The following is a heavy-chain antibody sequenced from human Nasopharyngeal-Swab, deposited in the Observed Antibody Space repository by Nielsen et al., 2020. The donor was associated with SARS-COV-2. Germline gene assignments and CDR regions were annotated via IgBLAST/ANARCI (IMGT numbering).Heavy chain of an antibody. CDR2: ISAYNGNT. Sequence: ASVKVSCKASGYTFTSYGISWVRQDPGQGLEGMGWISAYNGNTNYAQKLQGRVTMTTDTSTSTAYMELRSLRSDDTAVYYCARASHRVGSYYDFWSGYYRDYYYYGMDVWGQGTTVTVSS. CDR1: GYTFTSYG. D-gene: IGHD3-3*01. CDR3: ARASHRVGSYYDFWSGYYRDYYYYGMDV. J-gene: IGHJ6*02. V-gene: IGHV1-18*01.